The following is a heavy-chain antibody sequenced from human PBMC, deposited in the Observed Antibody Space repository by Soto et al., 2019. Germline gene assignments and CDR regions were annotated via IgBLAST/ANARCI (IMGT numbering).Heavy chain of an antibody. V-gene: IGHV3-43*01. D-gene: IGHD2-21*01. CDR1: GFTFDDYT. CDR2: ISWDGGST. CDR3: AKDGSGLLTDGYAQFLFDY. Sequence: EVQLVESGGVVVQPGGSLRLSCAASGFTFDDYTMHWVRQAPGKGLEWVSLISWDGGSTYYADSVKRRFTISRDTSKNSLYLQRNSLRTEDTALYYCAKDGSGLLTDGYAQFLFDYWGQGTLVTVSS. J-gene: IGHJ4*02.